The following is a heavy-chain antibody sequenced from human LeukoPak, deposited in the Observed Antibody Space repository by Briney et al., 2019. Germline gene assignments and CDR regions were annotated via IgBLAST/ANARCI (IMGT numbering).Heavy chain of an antibody. CDR3: ARERTMVLHMDV. D-gene: IGHD3-10*01. V-gene: IGHV3-48*01. CDR1: GFTFSSYS. Sequence: HPGGSLRLSCAASGFTFSSYSMNWVRQAPGKGLEWVSYISSSSSTIYYADSVKGRFTISRDNAKNSLYLQMNSLRAEDTAVYYCARERTMVLHMDVWGKGTTVTVSS. J-gene: IGHJ6*03. CDR2: ISSSSSTI.